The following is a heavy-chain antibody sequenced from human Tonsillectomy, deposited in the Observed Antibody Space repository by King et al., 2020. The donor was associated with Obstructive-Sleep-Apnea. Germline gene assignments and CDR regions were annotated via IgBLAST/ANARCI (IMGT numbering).Heavy chain of an antibody. CDR1: GFTFSSYA. D-gene: IGHD3/OR15-3a*01. CDR3: AKDIGTGYHYYGMDV. J-gene: IGHJ6*02. Sequence: VQLVESGGGLVQPGGSLRVSCAASGFTFSSYAMNWVRQAPGKGLEWVSAISGSGGSTYSPDSVKGRFTISSDNSKNTLYLQMNSLRADDTALFSCAKDIGTGYHYYGMDVWGQGTTVTVSS. V-gene: IGHV3-23*04. CDR2: ISGSGGST.